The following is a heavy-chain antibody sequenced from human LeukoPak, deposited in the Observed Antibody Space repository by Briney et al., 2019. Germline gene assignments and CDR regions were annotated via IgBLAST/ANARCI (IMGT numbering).Heavy chain of an antibody. CDR1: GFTFSSYS. V-gene: IGHV3-21*01. CDR2: ISSSSSYI. Sequence: GGSLRLSCAASGFTFSSYSMNCVRQALGKGLEWVSSISSSSSYIYYADSVKGRFSISRDNAKTSLYLQMNSLRPEDTAVYYCARDRRGSPSSGYYLRDYWGQGTLVTVSS. CDR3: ARDRRGSPSSGYYLRDY. D-gene: IGHD3-22*01. J-gene: IGHJ4*02.